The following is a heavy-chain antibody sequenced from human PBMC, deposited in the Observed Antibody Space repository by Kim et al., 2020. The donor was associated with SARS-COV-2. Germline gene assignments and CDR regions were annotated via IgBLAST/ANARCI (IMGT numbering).Heavy chain of an antibody. D-gene: IGHD6-19*01. CDR2: IIPIFGTA. CDR1: GGTFSSYA. V-gene: IGHV1-69*13. J-gene: IGHJ3*02. Sequence: VKVSCKASGGTFSSYAISWVRQAPGQGLEWMGGIIPIFGTANYAQKFQGRVTITADESTSTAYMELSSLRSEDTAVYYCARLSYSSGWYVPIAFDIWGQGTMVTVSS. CDR3: ARLSYSSGWYVPIAFDI.